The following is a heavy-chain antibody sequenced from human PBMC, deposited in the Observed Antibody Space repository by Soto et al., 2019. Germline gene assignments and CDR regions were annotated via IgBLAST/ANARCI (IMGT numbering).Heavy chain of an antibody. D-gene: IGHD3-10*01. CDR2: INDSGDI. CDR1: GGSFSGYQ. V-gene: IGHV4-34*02. J-gene: IGHJ6*03. Sequence: QVQLQQWGAGLLKPSETLSLTCAVYGGSFSGYQWSWIRQTPGQGLEWIGGINDSGDINYNPSLKSRVTILVDAAKKQISLRLSSVTAADTAVYYCARGLILWFGELSRRGGYYSYMDVWGKGTTVTVSS. CDR3: ARGLILWFGELSRRGGYYSYMDV.